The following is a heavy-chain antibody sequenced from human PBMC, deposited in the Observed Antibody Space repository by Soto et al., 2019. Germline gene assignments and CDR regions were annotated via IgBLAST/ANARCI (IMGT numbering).Heavy chain of an antibody. J-gene: IGHJ6*02. V-gene: IGHV4-59*01. CDR2: IYYSGTT. CDR3: ARDVFSENSLHSYYGMDV. Sequence: SDALSLTCTVSSVFINSYDWSWSLQPPGKGLEWIGYIYYSGTTTYNPSLKSRVTMSVDTSKNQFSLKLTSVTAADTAVYYCARDVFSENSLHSYYGMDVWGQGTTVTVSS. CDR1: SVFINSYD. D-gene: IGHD1-26*01.